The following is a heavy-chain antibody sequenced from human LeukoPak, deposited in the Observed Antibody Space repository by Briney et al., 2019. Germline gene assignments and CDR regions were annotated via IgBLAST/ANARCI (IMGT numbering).Heavy chain of an antibody. D-gene: IGHD3-3*01. V-gene: IGHV4-39*07. CDR2: IYYSGST. CDR1: SGSISTSNYY. J-gene: IGHJ5*02. CDR3: ARETTYYDFWSGYYRNWFDP. Sequence: SETLSLTCTVSSGSISTSNYYWGWVRQPPGKGLEWIGSIYYSGSTYYNPSLKSRVTISVDTSKNQFSLKLSSVTAADTAVYYCARETTYYDFWSGYYRNWFDPWGQGTLVTVSS.